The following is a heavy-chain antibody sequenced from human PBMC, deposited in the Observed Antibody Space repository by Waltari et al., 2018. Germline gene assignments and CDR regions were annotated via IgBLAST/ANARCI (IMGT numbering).Heavy chain of an antibody. D-gene: IGHD2-15*01. CDR2: MSWDGGST. V-gene: IGHV3-43*01. CDR1: GFTFDDYT. J-gene: IGHJ4*02. CDR3: AKDIPYYCSGGSCPLQFDY. Sequence: EVQLVESGGVVVQPGGSLRLSCAASGFTFDDYTMHWVRQTPGKGLEWVSLMSWDGGSTYYADSVRGRFTIFRDNSKNSLYLQMNSLRTEDTALYYCAKDIPYYCSGGSCPLQFDYWGQGTLVTVSS.